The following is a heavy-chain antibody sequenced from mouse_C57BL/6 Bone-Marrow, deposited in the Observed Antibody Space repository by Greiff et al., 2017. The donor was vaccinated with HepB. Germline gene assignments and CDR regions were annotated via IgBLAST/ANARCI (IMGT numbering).Heavy chain of an antibody. CDR3: ARCHYGPLRGFAY. V-gene: IGHV1-81*01. Sequence: VQLQQSGAELARPGASVKLSCKASGYTFTSYGISWVKQRTGQGLEWIGEIYPRSGNTYYNEKFKGKATLTADKSSSTAYMELRSLTSEDSAVYFCARCHYGPLRGFAYWGQGTLVTVSA. CDR2: IYPRSGNT. CDR1: GYTFTSYG. J-gene: IGHJ3*01. D-gene: IGHD1-1*02.